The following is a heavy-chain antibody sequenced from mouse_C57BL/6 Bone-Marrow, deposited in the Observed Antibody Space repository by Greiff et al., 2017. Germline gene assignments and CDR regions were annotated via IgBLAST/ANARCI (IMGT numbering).Heavy chain of an antibody. J-gene: IGHJ2*01. CDR2: IDPSDSYT. D-gene: IGHD1-1*01. CDR1: GYTFTSYW. CDR3: AYGSSYDYFDY. Sequence: VQLQQPGAELVMPGASVKLSCKASGYTFTSYWMHWVKQRPGQGLEWIGEIDPSDSYTNYTQKFKGKSTLTVDKSSSTAYMQLSSLTSEDSAVYYCAYGSSYDYFDYWGQGTTLTVSS. V-gene: IGHV1-69*01.